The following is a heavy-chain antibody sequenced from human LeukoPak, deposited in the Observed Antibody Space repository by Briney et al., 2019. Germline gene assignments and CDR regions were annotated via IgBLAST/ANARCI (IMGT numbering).Heavy chain of an antibody. CDR2: IYYSGST. Sequence: SETLSLTCTVSGDSISSRDYYWSWIRQPPGKGLEWIGYIYYSGSTSYNPSLKSRVTISVDTSKNQFSLRLSSVTAADTAVYYCARGPSIVGATRRPLDWYFDLWGRGTLVTVSS. CDR3: ARGPSIVGATRRPLDWYFDL. V-gene: IGHV4-30-4*08. J-gene: IGHJ2*01. CDR1: GDSISSRDYY. D-gene: IGHD1-26*01.